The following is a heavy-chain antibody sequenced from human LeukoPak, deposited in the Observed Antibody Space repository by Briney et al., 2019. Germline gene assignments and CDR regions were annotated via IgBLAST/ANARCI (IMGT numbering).Heavy chain of an antibody. CDR2: IYYSGST. CDR1: GGSISSYY. J-gene: IGHJ4*02. V-gene: IGHV4-59*01. D-gene: IGHD5-24*01. CDR3: ARSRRWLQDTLDY. Sequence: LETLSLTCTVSGGSISSYYWSWIRQPPGKGLEWIGYIYYSGSTNYNPSLKSRVTISVDTSKNQFSLKLSSVTAADTAVYYCARSRRWLQDTLDYWGQGTLVTVSS.